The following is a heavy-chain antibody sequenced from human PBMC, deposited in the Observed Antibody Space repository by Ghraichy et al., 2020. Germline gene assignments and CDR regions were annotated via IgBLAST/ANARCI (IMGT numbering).Heavy chain of an antibody. J-gene: IGHJ5*02. V-gene: IGHV3-23*01. Sequence: GGSLRLSCAASGFTFSIYAMSWVRQAPGKGLEWVSTISGGASSTYYADSVKGRLTISRDNSENALYLQMNSLRTEDTAVYYCARDASSWGQGTLVTVSS. CDR3: ARDASS. CDR2: ISGGASST. CDR1: GFTFSIYA.